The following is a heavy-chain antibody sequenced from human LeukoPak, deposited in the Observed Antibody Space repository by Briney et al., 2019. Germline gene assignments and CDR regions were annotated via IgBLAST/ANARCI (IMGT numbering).Heavy chain of an antibody. CDR1: GYRFANFW. Sequence: GDSLKISCKGSGYRFANFWIGWVRQMPGKGLEWMGIIYPGDSDTRYSPSFQGQVTILADKSISTAYLQWSSLKASDTAMYYCARYPSANFDYWGQGTLVTVSS. D-gene: IGHD2-2*01. CDR2: IYPGDSDT. V-gene: IGHV5-51*01. CDR3: ARYPSANFDY. J-gene: IGHJ4*02.